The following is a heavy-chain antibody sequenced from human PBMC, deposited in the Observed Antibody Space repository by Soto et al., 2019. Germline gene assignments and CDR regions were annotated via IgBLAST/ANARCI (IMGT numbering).Heavy chain of an antibody. CDR1: GGSISSGNFY. CDR3: ARGTPLDF. CDR2: IYNAGGT. J-gene: IGHJ4*02. Sequence: KPSETLSLTCSVSGGSISSGNFYWSWIRQPLGKGLEWIGYIYNAGGTSYNPSLKSRLSISADTSKNQFFLRLTSVTAADTAVYYCARGTPLDFWGQGTLVTSPQ. V-gene: IGHV4-30-4*01.